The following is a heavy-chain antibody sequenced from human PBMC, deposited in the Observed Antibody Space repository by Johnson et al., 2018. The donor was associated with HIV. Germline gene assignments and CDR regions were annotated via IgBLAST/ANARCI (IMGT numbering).Heavy chain of an antibody. CDR1: GFTFSSYA. J-gene: IGHJ3*02. D-gene: IGHD2/OR15-2a*01. CDR3: AKSLFSISWPYDACDM. V-gene: IGHV3-30-3*02. CDR2: ISYDGSNK. Sequence: QVQLVESGGGVVQPGRSLRLSCAASGFTFSSYAMHWVRQAPGKGLEWVAVISYDGSNKYYADSVKGRFTISRDNSKNTLYLQMNSLRAEDTAVYYCAKSLFSISWPYDACDMWGQGTMVTVS.